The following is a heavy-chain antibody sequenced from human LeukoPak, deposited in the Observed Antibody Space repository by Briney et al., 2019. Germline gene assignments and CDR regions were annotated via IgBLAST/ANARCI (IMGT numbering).Heavy chain of an antibody. Sequence: GGSLRLSCAASGFTVSSNYMSWVRQAPGKGLEWVSVIYSGGSTYYADSVKGRFTISRHNSKNTLYLQMNSLRAEDTAVYYCGKTTTGYSSGRNPAWPVDYWGQGTLVTVSS. V-gene: IGHV3-53*04. J-gene: IGHJ4*02. D-gene: IGHD6-19*01. CDR1: GFTVSSNY. CDR2: IYSGGST. CDR3: GKTTTGYSSGRNPAWPVDY.